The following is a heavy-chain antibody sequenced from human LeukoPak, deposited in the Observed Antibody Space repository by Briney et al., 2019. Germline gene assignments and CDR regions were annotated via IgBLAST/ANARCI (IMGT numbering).Heavy chain of an antibody. CDR1: GYTFTSYD. Sequence: ASVKVSCKASGYTFTSYDINWVRQATGQGLEWMGWMNPNSGNTDYAQKFQGRVTMTRNTSISTAYMELSSLRSEGTAVYYCATSTIFGVSAFDYWGQGTLVTVSS. CDR2: MNPNSGNT. J-gene: IGHJ4*02. V-gene: IGHV1-8*01. CDR3: ATSTIFGVSAFDY. D-gene: IGHD3-3*01.